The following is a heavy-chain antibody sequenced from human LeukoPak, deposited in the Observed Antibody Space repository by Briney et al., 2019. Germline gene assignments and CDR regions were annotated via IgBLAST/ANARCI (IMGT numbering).Heavy chain of an antibody. V-gene: IGHV3-11*05. Sequence: PGGSLRLSCAVSGFTFSNYEMNWVRQAPGTGLEWVSYISSSSTYTNYADSVKGRFTISRDDAKNSLYLQMNSLGAEDTAVYYCARGGGYVDYWGQGALVTVSS. CDR3: ARGGGYVDY. J-gene: IGHJ4*02. CDR2: ISSSSTYT. D-gene: IGHD3-16*01. CDR1: GFTFSNYE.